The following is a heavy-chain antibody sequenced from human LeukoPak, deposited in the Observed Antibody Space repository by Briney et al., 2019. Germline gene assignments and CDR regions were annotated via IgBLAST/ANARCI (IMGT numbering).Heavy chain of an antibody. CDR3: ARGQLRTGAGIDY. CDR1: GGSISSYF. V-gene: IGHV4-59*12. D-gene: IGHD2-2*01. CDR2: IYYSGST. Sequence: PSETLSLTCTVSGGSISSYFWSWIRQPPGKGLQWIGYIYYSGSTIYNPSLKSRVTISVDTSKNQFSLKLSSVTAADTAVYYCARGQLRTGAGIDYWGQGTLVTVSS. J-gene: IGHJ4*02.